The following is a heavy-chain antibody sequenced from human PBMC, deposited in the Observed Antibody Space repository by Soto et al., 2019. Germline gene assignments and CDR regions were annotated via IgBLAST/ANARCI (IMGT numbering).Heavy chain of an antibody. Sequence: PGGSLRLSCAASGFTFSSYAMSWVRQAPGKGLEWVANIRGNGSGKYYVDSVKGRFTISRDNAKNSLYLQMNSLRAEDTAVYYCARDGVPADYWGQGTLVTVSS. V-gene: IGHV3-7*01. J-gene: IGHJ4*02. CDR3: ARDGVPADY. CDR2: IRGNGSGK. D-gene: IGHD2-2*01. CDR1: GFTFSSYA.